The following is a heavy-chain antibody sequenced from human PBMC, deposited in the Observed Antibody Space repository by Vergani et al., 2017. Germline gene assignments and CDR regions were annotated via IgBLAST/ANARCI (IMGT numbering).Heavy chain of an antibody. CDR1: GDTFTGYY. Sequence: QVQLEESGAEVKKPGASVKVSCKASGDTFTGYYLHWVRQAPGQGLEWMGWINPNSGGTNYARKFQGRVTMTRDTSISTAYMELSRLRSDDTAVYYCARVNGELVTYYYYGMDVWGQGTTVTVSS. V-gene: IGHV1-2*02. CDR3: ARVNGELVTYYYYGMDV. D-gene: IGHD3-10*01. CDR2: INPNSGGT. J-gene: IGHJ6*02.